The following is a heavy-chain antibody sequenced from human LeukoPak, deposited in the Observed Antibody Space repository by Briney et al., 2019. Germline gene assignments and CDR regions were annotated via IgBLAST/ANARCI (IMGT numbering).Heavy chain of an antibody. V-gene: IGHV1-18*01. J-gene: IGHJ6*02. CDR1: GYTFTSYG. D-gene: IGHD7-27*01. CDR2: ISAYNGNT. Sequence: ASVTVSCTASGYTFTSYGISWVRQAPGQGLEWMGWISAYNGNTNYAQKLQGRVTMTTDTSTSTAYMELRSLRSDDTAVYYCARDTLTGQYYYYGMDVWGQGTTVTVSS. CDR3: ARDTLTGQYYYYGMDV.